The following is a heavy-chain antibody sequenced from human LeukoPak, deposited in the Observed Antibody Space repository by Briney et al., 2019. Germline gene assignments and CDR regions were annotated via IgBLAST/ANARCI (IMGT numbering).Heavy chain of an antibody. CDR2: IYYSGST. Sequence: SETLSLTCTVSGGSISSYYWSWIRQPPGKALEWIGYIYYSGSTNYNPSLKSRVTISVDTSKNQFSLKLSSVTAADTAVYYCARDLAGFDAFDIWGQGTMVTVSS. D-gene: IGHD6-19*01. J-gene: IGHJ3*02. V-gene: IGHV4-59*01. CDR1: GGSISSYY. CDR3: ARDLAGFDAFDI.